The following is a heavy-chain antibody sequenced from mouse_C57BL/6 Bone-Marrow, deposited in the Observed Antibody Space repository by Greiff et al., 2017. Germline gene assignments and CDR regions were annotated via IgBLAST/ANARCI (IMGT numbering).Heavy chain of an antibody. CDR1: GYTFTSYW. D-gene: IGHD1-1*01. CDR3: ARRVYGSRGDWDFDV. Sequence: QVQLQQPGAELVKPGASVKLSCKASGYTFTSYWMHWVKQRPGRGLEWIGRIDPNSGGTKYNEKFKSKATLTVDKPSSTASMQLSSLTTEEAAVYYCARRVYGSRGDWDFDVWGTGTTVTVSS. V-gene: IGHV1-72*01. J-gene: IGHJ1*03. CDR2: IDPNSGGT.